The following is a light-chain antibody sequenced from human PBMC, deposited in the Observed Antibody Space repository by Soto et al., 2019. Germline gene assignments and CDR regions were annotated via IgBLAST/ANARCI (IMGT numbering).Light chain of an antibody. CDR1: QAVNPW. J-gene: IGKJ1*01. V-gene: IGKV1-5*03. Sequence: DIQMTQSPSIVSASVGDTVTITCRASQAVNPWLAWHQQKPGKVPRVLIYKTSDLENGVPSRFSGSGSGTEYTLTFSNLQPDDFATYYCQQYYSRESFGQGTKVDIK. CDR2: KTS. CDR3: QQYYSRES.